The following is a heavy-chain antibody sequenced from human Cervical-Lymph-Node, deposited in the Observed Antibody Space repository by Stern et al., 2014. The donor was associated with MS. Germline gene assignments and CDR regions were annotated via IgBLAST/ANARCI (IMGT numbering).Heavy chain of an antibody. CDR1: GYTFTSYG. V-gene: IGHV1-18*04. CDR3: ARSGTRVPRGY. J-gene: IGHJ4*02. Sequence: QVQLVESGPEVKQPGASVKVSCKASGYTFTSYGIAWVRQAPGQGLAWMGWISAYNDNTNYERKLQGRVTLTTNTTTSTAYMELRSLRSDDTAIYFCARSGTRVPRGYWGQGTLITVSS. CDR2: ISAYNDNT. D-gene: IGHD6-25*01.